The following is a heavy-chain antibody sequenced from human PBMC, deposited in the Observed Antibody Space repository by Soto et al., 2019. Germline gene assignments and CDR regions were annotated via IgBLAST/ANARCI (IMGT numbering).Heavy chain of an antibody. CDR3: AKEMLRWDGSGRRSEGGMDV. J-gene: IGHJ6*02. CDR1: GFTFSSYG. Sequence: QVQLVESGGGVVQPGRSLRLSCAASGFTFSSYGMHWVRQAPGKGLEWAAVISYDGSNKYYADSVKGRFTISRDNSKNTLYLQMNGLIAEDTAVYYCAKEMLRWDGSGRRSEGGMDVWGQGTTVTVSS. V-gene: IGHV3-30*18. CDR2: ISYDGSNK. D-gene: IGHD3-10*01.